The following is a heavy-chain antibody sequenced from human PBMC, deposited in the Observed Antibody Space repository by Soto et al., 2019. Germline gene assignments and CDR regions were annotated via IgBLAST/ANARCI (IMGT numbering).Heavy chain of an antibody. CDR2: IIPITGTA. V-gene: IGHV1-69*13. D-gene: IGHD2-2*01. CDR1: GGTFGSYA. Sequence: SVKVSCKASGGTFGSYAISWVRQAPGQGPEWMGGIIPITGTANYAQKFQGRVTITADESTSTASMQLSSLRSEDTAVYYCARSQGSSTSLEIYYYYYYGMDVWGQGTTVTVS. J-gene: IGHJ6*02. CDR3: ARSQGSSTSLEIYYYYYYGMDV.